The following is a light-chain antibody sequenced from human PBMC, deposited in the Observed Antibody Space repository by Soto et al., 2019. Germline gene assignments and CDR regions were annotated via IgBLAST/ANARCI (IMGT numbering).Light chain of an antibody. CDR3: HEYNSYFPTWT. CDR2: DAS. J-gene: IGKJ1*01. CDR1: QNIKNW. V-gene: IGKV1-5*01. Sequence: DIQMTQSPAALSASVGDRVTITCRASQNIKNWLAWYQQKPGKAPKLLIFDASRLENGVPSRFSGSGSGTEFTLIISTLQADDFATYYCHEYNSYFPTWTFGQGTRVDIK.